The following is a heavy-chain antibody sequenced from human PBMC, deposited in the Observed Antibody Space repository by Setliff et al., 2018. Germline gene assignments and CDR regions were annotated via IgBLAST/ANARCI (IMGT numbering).Heavy chain of an antibody. J-gene: IGHJ6*02. Sequence: PSETLTLTCSVPGGSISSSSYYWGWIRQPPGKGLEWIGSIYYSGSTYYNPSPKSRVTISVDTSKNQFSLKPSSVTAADTAVYYCARSAGYSSSWYNYYYGMDVWGQGTTVTVSS. CDR2: IYYSGST. D-gene: IGHD6-13*01. V-gene: IGHV4-39*01. CDR1: GGSISSSSYY. CDR3: ARSAGYSSSWYNYYYGMDV.